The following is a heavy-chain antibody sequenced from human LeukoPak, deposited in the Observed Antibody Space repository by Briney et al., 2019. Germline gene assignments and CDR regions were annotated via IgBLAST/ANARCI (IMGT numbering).Heavy chain of an antibody. CDR2: IVVGSGNT. D-gene: IGHD3-10*01. Sequence: SVKVSCKASGFTFTSSAVQWVRQARGQRLEWIGWIVVGSGNTNYAQKFQERVTITRDMSTSTAYMELSSLRSEDTAVYYCAADIPYYYGSGSYSPYYYGMDVWGKGTTVTVSS. CDR1: GFTFTSSA. V-gene: IGHV1-58*01. J-gene: IGHJ6*04. CDR3: AADIPYYYGSGSYSPYYYGMDV.